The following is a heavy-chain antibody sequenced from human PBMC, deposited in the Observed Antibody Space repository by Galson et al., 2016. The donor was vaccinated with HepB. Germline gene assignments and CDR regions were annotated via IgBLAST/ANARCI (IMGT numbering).Heavy chain of an antibody. CDR1: GGSISSGGFY. J-gene: IGHJ4*02. D-gene: IGHD1/OR15-1a*01. CDR3: ARGKQEHPCLFDS. Sequence: TLSLTCTVSGGSISSGGFYWNWIRQHPGEGLEWIGYIYNSGTTYYKPSLKSRITIFEDTSNNQFSLRVRSVTAADTAVYYCARGKQEHPCLFDSWGQGTLVTVAS. V-gene: IGHV4-31*03. CDR2: IYNSGTT.